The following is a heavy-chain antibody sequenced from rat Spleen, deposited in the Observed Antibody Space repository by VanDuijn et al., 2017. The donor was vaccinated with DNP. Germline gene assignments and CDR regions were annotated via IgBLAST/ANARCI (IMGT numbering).Heavy chain of an antibody. CDR1: GFTFSDYN. V-gene: IGHV5-7*01. CDR2: IIYDGSRT. J-gene: IGHJ2*01. Sequence: EVQLVESGGGLVQPGRSLKLSCAASGFTFSDYNMAWVRQAPKKGLEWVATIIYDGSRTYYRDSVKGRFIISRNNAKSTLYLQMDSLRSDDTATYYCAGRPPPTRGPFDYWGQGVMVTVSS. CDR3: AGRPPPTRGPFDY. D-gene: IGHD1-4*01.